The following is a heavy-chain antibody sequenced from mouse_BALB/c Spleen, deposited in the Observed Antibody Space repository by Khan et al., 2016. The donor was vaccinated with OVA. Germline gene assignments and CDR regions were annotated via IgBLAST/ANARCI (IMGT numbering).Heavy chain of an antibody. V-gene: IGHV1S136*01. J-gene: IGHJ3*01. Sequence: VQLQQPGPELVKPGASVKMSCKASGYTFTSYVMHWVKQKPRQGLEWIGYISPNSDGSKYNEKFRGKASLTSDKSSSTAYMELSSLTSEGSAVYYCLRSLFYYGRTYEGFAYWGQGTLVTVSA. D-gene: IGHD1-1*01. CDR1: GYTFTSYV. CDR2: ISPNSDGS. CDR3: LRSLFYYGRTYEGFAY.